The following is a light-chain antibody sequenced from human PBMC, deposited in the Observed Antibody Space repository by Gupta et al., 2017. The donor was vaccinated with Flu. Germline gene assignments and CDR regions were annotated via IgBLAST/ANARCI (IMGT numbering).Light chain of an antibody. CDR2: GNS. CDR3: QSYDNRLSGWGV. Sequence: TISCTGSSSNIGAGYDVHWYQHLPGTAPKLLMYGNSNRPSGVPDRFSGSKSGTSASLAITGLQAEDEADYYCQSYDNRLSGWGVFGGGTKLTVL. CDR1: SSNIGAGYD. J-gene: IGLJ2*01. V-gene: IGLV1-40*01.